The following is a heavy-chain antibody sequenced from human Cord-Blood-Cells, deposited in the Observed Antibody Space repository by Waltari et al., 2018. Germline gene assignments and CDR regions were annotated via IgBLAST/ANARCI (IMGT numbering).Heavy chain of an antibody. Sequence: VKPSETLSLTCAVSGYSISSGYYWGWIRQPPGKGLEWIGSIYHSGSTYYNPSLKSRVTISVDTSKNQFSLKLSSVTAADTAVYYCARDAGFGDYFDYWGQGTLVTVSS. CDR2: IYHSGST. J-gene: IGHJ4*02. CDR1: GYSISSGYY. D-gene: IGHD3-10*01. CDR3: ARDAGFGDYFDY. V-gene: IGHV4-38-2*02.